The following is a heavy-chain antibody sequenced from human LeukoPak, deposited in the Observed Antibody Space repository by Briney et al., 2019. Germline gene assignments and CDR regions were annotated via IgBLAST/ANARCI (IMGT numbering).Heavy chain of an antibody. Sequence: GGALRLSCAAAGFAFISDSMNWVRQAPGKGLEGVLWIISSSGYIYYTDSVKGRFTISRDNAKNSLYLQMNSLRAEDTAVYYCARDISGWLDYWGQGTLVTVSS. J-gene: IGHJ4*02. D-gene: IGHD6-19*01. CDR1: GFAFISDS. V-gene: IGHV3-21*01. CDR2: IISSSGYI. CDR3: ARDISGWLDY.